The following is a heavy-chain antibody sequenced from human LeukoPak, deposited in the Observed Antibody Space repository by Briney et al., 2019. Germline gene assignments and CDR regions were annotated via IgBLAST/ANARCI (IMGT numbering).Heavy chain of an antibody. J-gene: IGHJ2*01. Sequence: PGGSLRHPCAASGFTFSSYTISWVCQAPGKGLEWVSGISGSGISTYYADSVKGRFTISRDNSKNTLYLQMNTLRAEDTAVYYCAKRMDGCSKNFHVWG. V-gene: IGHV3-23*01. CDR2: ISGSGIST. CDR3: AKRMDGCSKNFHV. D-gene: IGHD3/OR15-3a*01. CDR1: GFTFSSYT.